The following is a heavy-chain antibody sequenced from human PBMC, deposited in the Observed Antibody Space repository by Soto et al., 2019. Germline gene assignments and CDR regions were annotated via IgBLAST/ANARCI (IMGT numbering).Heavy chain of an antibody. Sequence: QPGGSLRLSCAASGFIFKNFGMHWVRQAPGKGLEWLAVIWYDGSNKFYADSVKGRFTISRDNVKNTVSLQVNSLRVEDTAVYYCAKGVPGIAVAGTGYFQHWGQGTLVTVSS. CDR2: IWYDGSNK. CDR3: AKGVPGIAVAGTGYFQH. V-gene: IGHV3-33*06. CDR1: GFIFKNFG. D-gene: IGHD6-19*01. J-gene: IGHJ1*01.